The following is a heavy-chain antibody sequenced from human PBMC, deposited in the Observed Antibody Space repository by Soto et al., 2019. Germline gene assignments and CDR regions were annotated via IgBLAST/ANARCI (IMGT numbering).Heavy chain of an antibody. CDR3: ARVRIAAAGGIYYYYGMDV. CDR1: GYTFTSYG. CDR2: ISAYNGST. J-gene: IGHJ6*02. D-gene: IGHD6-13*01. V-gene: IGHV1-18*04. Sequence: ASVKVSCKASGYTFTSYGISWVRQAPGQGLEWMGWISAYNGSTNYAQKLQGRVTMTTDTSTSTAYMELRSLRSDDTAVYYCARVRIAAAGGIYYYYGMDVWGQGTTVTVSS.